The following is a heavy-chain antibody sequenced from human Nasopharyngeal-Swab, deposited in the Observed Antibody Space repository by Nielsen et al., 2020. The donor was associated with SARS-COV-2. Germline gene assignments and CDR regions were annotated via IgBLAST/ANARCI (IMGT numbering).Heavy chain of an antibody. Sequence: GESLKISCAASGVTFSSYGMHWVRQAPGNGLEWVAVIWFDGRNKYYADSVKGRFTISRDNSKNTLHLQMNSLRGEDTAVYYCARDLDYYDNSGYPFDYWGQGTLVTVSS. CDR3: ARDLDYYDNSGYPFDY. D-gene: IGHD3-22*01. CDR2: IWFDGRNK. J-gene: IGHJ4*02. V-gene: IGHV3-33*01. CDR1: GVTFSSYG.